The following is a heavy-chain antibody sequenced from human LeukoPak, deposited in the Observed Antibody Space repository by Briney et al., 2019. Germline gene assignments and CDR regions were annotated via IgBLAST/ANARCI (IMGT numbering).Heavy chain of an antibody. CDR3: ACLSRGYSYGYLLDP. J-gene: IGHJ5*02. Sequence: RPSETLSLTCAVYGGSFSGYYWSWIRQPPGKGLEWIGEINHSGSTNYNPSLKSRVTISVDTSKNQFSLRLSSVTAADTAVYYCACLSRGYSYGYLLDPWGQGTLVTVSS. V-gene: IGHV4-34*01. CDR1: GGSFSGYY. D-gene: IGHD5-18*01. CDR2: INHSGST.